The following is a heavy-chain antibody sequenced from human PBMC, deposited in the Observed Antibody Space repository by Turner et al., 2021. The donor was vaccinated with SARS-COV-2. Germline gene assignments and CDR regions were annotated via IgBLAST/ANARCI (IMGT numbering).Heavy chain of an antibody. CDR3: ARDHRPVVVPAAKRAGSYYYGMDV. Sequence: EVQLVESGGGLVKPGGSLRLSCAASGFTFGSYSMNWVRQAAGKGLEWVSSISSSSSYIYYADSVKGRFTISRDNAKNSLYLQMNSLRAEDTAVYYCARDHRPVVVPAAKRAGSYYYGMDVWGQGTTVTVSS. CDR2: ISSSSSYI. V-gene: IGHV3-21*01. CDR1: GFTFGSYS. D-gene: IGHD2-2*01. J-gene: IGHJ6*02.